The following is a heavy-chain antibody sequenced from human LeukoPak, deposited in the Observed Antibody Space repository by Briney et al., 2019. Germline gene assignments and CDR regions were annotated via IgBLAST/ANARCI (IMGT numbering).Heavy chain of an antibody. CDR3: ARDSKAFSGYYTSFDY. CDR1: GGTFSSYA. CDR2: IIPIFGTA. J-gene: IGHJ4*02. D-gene: IGHD3-3*01. Sequence: SVKASCKASGGTFSSYAISWVRQAPGQGLEWMGGIIPIFGTANYAQKFQGRVTITADESTSTAYMELSSLRSEDTAVYYCARDSKAFSGYYTSFDYWGQGTLVTVSS. V-gene: IGHV1-69*13.